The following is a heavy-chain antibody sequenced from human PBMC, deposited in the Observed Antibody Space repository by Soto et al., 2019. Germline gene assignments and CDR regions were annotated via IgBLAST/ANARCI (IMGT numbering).Heavy chain of an antibody. CDR2: ISGSGGST. D-gene: IGHD2-2*01. J-gene: IGHJ4*02. V-gene: IGHV3-23*01. CDR1: GFTFSSYA. Sequence: EVQLLESGGGLVQPGGSLRLSCAASGFTFSSYAMSWVRQAPGKGLEWVSAISGSGGSTYYADSVKGRFTISRDNSKNTLYLQMNSLRAEDTAVYYCAKEGLGYCSRPSCYAFDYWGQGTLVTVSS. CDR3: AKEGLGYCSRPSCYAFDY.